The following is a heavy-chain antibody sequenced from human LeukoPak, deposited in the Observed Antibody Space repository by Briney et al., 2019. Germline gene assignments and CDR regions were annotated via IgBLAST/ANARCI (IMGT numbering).Heavy chain of an antibody. CDR1: GGSISSYY. CDR2: IYTSGST. D-gene: IGHD3-3*01. Sequence: PSETLSLTCTVSGGSISSYYWSWIRQPAGKGLEWIGRIYTSGSTNYNPSLKSRVTMSVDTSKNQFSLKLSSVTAADTAVYYCAREITIFGVVPQADNWFDPWGQGTLVAVSS. J-gene: IGHJ5*02. V-gene: IGHV4-4*07. CDR3: AREITIFGVVPQADNWFDP.